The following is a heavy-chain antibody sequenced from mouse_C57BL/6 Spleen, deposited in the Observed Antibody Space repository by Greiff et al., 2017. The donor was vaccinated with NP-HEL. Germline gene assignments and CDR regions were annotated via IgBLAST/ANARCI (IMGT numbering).Heavy chain of an antibody. Sequence: EVKLMESGGGLVKPGGSLKLSCAASGFTFSSYAMSWVRQTPEKRLEWVATISDGGSYTYYPDNVKGRFTISRDNAKNNLYLQMSHLKSEDTAMYYCARGIAVFYGSMDYWGQGTSVTVSS. D-gene: IGHD1-1*01. J-gene: IGHJ4*01. CDR1: GFTFSSYA. CDR3: ARGIAVFYGSMDY. V-gene: IGHV5-4*03. CDR2: ISDGGSYT.